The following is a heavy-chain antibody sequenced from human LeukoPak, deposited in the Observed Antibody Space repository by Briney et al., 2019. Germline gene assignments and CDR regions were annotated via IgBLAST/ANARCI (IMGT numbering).Heavy chain of an antibody. V-gene: IGHV3-48*01. CDR1: GFTFSSYS. J-gene: IGHJ3*02. Sequence: GGSLRLPCAASGFTFSSYSMNWVRQAPGKGLEWVSYISSSSSTIYYADSVKGRFTISRDNAKNSLYLQMNSLRAEDTAVYYCAKDNVYCSSTSCGPDAFDIWGQGTMVTVSS. CDR3: AKDNVYCSSTSCGPDAFDI. D-gene: IGHD2-2*01. CDR2: ISSSSSTI.